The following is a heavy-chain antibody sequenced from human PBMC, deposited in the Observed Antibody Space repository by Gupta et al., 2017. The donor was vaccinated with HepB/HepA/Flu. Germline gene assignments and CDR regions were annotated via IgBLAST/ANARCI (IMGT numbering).Heavy chain of an antibody. V-gene: IGHV4-39*01. CDR3: ARHPVPYYSNAMDV. D-gene: IGHD6-6*01. CDR2: MYYSGTT. CDR1: GGSISTSSYY. Sequence: QLQLQESGPGLVRPSETLSLTCSVSGGSISTSSYYWGWIRQPPGKELEWIASMYYSGTTYYTPSLKSRVTISIDRSMNQFSLDLYSVTAADTAVYYCARHPVPYYSNAMDVWGQGTTVIVS. J-gene: IGHJ6*02.